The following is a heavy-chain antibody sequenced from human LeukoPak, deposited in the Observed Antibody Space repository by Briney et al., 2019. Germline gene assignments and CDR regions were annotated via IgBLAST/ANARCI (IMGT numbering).Heavy chain of an antibody. D-gene: IGHD3-10*01. V-gene: IGHV3-30*12. CDR1: GFTFSSYG. CDR2: ISYDGSNK. Sequence: GGSLRLSCAASGFTFSSYGMHWVRQAPGKGLEWVAVISYDGSNKYHADSVKGRFTISRDNSKNTLYLQMNSLRVEDTAVYYCARDALYYGSGSFGDYWGQGTLVTVSS. CDR3: ARDALYYGSGSFGDY. J-gene: IGHJ4*02.